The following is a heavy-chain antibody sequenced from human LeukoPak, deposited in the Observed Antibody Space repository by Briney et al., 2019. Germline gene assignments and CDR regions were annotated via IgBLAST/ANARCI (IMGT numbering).Heavy chain of an antibody. CDR3: ARTYYYGSGRNYIEGSYAMDV. J-gene: IGHJ6*02. CDR1: GFTFSNYG. CDR2: IWYDGSNK. Sequence: GGSLRLSCAASGFTFSNYGMHWVRQAPGKGLEWVAVIWYDGSNKYYADSVKGRFTISRDNSMTTLHLQMDSLRAGDTAVYYCARTYYYGSGRNYIEGSYAMDVWGQGTTVTVAS. D-gene: IGHD3-10*01. V-gene: IGHV3-33*01.